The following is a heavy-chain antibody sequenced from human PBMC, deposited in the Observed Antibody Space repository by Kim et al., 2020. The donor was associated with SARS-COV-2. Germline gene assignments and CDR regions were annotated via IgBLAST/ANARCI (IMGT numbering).Heavy chain of an antibody. Sequence: GGSLRLSCAASGFTFSSYGMHWVRQAPGKGLEWVAVISYDGSNKYYADSVKGRFTISRDNSKNTLYLQMNSLRAEDTAVYYCAKGEEGAAGYYYYYGMDVWGQGTPVTVSS. CDR2: ISYDGSNK. J-gene: IGHJ6*02. V-gene: IGHV3-30*18. CDR3: AKGEEGAAGYYYYYGMDV. D-gene: IGHD6-13*01. CDR1: GFTFSSYG.